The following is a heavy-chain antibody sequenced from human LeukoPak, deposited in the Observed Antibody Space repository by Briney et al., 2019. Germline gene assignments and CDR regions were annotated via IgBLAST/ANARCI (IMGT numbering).Heavy chain of an antibody. D-gene: IGHD6-19*01. CDR1: GFTFSGYG. Sequence: PGRSLRLSCAASGFTFSGYGMHWVRQAPGKGLDWVALISYDGSNTYYADSVKGRFTISRDISNNTLYLQMNSLRTEDTAVYYCAKYFSGSFDYWGQGTLVTVSS. CDR2: ISYDGSNT. CDR3: AKYFSGSFDY. J-gene: IGHJ4*02. V-gene: IGHV3-30*18.